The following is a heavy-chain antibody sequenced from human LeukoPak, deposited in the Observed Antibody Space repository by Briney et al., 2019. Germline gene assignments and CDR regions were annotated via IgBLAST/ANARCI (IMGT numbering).Heavy chain of an antibody. V-gene: IGHV4-59*01. D-gene: IGHD1-1*01. CDR1: GGSMRSYN. CDR3: ARNWNILGDVSWFDP. Sequence: SETLSLTCTVSGGSMRSYNYNWIRQSPGMGPEWIGNVYSGGSTKYNPSLKSRATISIDTSKSQFSLKLSSVTAADTAMYYCARNWNILGDVSWFDPWGQGTLVTVSS. CDR2: VYSGGST. J-gene: IGHJ5*02.